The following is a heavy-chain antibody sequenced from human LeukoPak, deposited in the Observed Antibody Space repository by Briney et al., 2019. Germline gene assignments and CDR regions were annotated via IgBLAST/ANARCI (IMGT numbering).Heavy chain of an antibody. CDR2: ISTSGGT. CDR1: GGSISSGGYY. V-gene: IGHV4-61*02. Sequence: SETLSLTCTVAGGSISSGGYYWTWIRQPAGEGLEWIGRISTSGGTNYNPSLKSRVTISMDMSKNQFSLELTSVTAGDTAVYFCARDGAKTGFWSAFDNWGQGILVAVSA. CDR3: ARDGAKTGFWSAFDN. J-gene: IGHJ4*02. D-gene: IGHD3-3*01.